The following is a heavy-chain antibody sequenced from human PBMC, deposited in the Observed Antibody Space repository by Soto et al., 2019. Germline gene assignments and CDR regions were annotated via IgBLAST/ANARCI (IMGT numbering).Heavy chain of an antibody. CDR1: GFTFSSYA. D-gene: IGHD6-19*01. J-gene: IGHJ6*02. Sequence: GGSLRLSCAASGFTFSSYAMSWVRQAPGKGLEWVSSISGSGDGTYYADSVKGRFTISRDNSKNTLYLQMNSLRAEDTAIYYCAKGAVADNYYYDGMDVWGQGTTVTVSS. CDR2: ISGSGDGT. CDR3: AKGAVADNYYYDGMDV. V-gene: IGHV3-23*01.